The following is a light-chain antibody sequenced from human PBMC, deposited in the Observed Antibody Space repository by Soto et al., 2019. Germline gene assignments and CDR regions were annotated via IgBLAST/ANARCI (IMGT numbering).Light chain of an antibody. CDR2: GAS. Sequence: EVVMTQSPATLSLSPGERATLSCRAGQSVSTNLACYRRRPGQAPRLLISGASTRATGVPPRFSGSGSGTEFTLTISSLQPDDFASYYCQQYNSYSPEWTFGQGTKVDIK. J-gene: IGKJ1*01. CDR1: QSVSTN. V-gene: IGKV3-15*01. CDR3: QQYNSYSPEWT.